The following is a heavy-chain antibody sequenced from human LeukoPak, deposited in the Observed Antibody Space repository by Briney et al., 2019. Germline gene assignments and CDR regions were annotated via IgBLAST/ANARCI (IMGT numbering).Heavy chain of an antibody. D-gene: IGHD3-22*01. CDR2: ISGSGGST. CDR3: AKPRLYYYDSSGYFLPSSYFDY. Sequence: GGSLRLSCAASGFTFSSYAMSWVRQAPGKGLEWVSAISGSGGSTHYADSVKGRFTISRDNSKNTLYLQMNSLRAEDTAVYYCAKPRLYYYDSSGYFLPSSYFDYWGQGTLVTVSS. CDR1: GFTFSSYA. V-gene: IGHV3-23*01. J-gene: IGHJ4*02.